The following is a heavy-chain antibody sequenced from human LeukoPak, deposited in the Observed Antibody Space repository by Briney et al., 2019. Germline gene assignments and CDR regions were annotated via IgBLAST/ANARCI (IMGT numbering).Heavy chain of an antibody. CDR1: GFTVSSNY. CDR2: ISYDGSNK. D-gene: IGHD2-2*01. V-gene: IGHV3-30-3*01. CDR3: ARVSGRYCSSTSCPPDY. Sequence: GGSLRLSCAASGFTVSSNYMSWVRQAPGKGLEWVTVISYDGSNKYYADSVKGRFTISRDNSKNTLYLQMNSLRAEDTAVYYCARVSGRYCSSTSCPPDYWGQGTLVTVSS. J-gene: IGHJ4*02.